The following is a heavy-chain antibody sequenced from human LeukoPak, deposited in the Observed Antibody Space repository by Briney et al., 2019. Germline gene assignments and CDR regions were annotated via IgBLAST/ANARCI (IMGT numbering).Heavy chain of an antibody. D-gene: IGHD6-6*01. J-gene: IGHJ5*02. CDR1: GGSISSSSYY. Sequence: SETLSLTCTVSGGSISSSSYYWGWIRQPPGKGLEWIGEINHSGSTNYNPSLKSRVTISVDTSKNQFSLKLSSVTAADTAVYYCARDSSIAARSWFDPWGQGTLVTVSS. CDR3: ARDSSIAARSWFDP. CDR2: INHSGST. V-gene: IGHV4-39*07.